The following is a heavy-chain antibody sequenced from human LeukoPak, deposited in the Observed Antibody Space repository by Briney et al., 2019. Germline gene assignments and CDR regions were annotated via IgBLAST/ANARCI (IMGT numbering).Heavy chain of an antibody. CDR2: INPNNGDT. Sequence: ASVKVSCKASGYIFTAYFIHWVRQAPGKGLEWMGWINPNNGDTKYAQKFQGRITMTRDSSLSTAYMELSSLRSDDTAVYYCVRDGYCSRSNCLWAGWFDPWGQGTLLTVSS. V-gene: IGHV1-2*02. D-gene: IGHD2-2*01. J-gene: IGHJ5*02. CDR1: GYIFTAYF. CDR3: VRDGYCSRSNCLWAGWFDP.